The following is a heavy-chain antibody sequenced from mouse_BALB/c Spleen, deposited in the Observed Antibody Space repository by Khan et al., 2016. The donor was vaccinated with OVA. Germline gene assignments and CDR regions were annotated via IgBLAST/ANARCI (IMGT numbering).Heavy chain of an antibody. J-gene: IGHJ2*01. V-gene: IGHV1-20*02. CDR1: GYSFTGYF. CDR2: INPHIGET. CDR3: TRIYRRDFDY. Sequence: VQLQQSGPELVRPGASVKISCKASGYSFTGYFMNWVMQSHGKSLEWIGRINPHIGETFYNQRFKDKATLTVDESSSTAHMELRSLASEDSAVYYCTRIYRRDFDYWGQGTTLTVSS. D-gene: IGHD2-1*01.